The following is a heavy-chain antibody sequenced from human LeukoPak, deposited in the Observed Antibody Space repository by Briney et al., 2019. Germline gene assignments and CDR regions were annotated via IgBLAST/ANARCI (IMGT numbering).Heavy chain of an antibody. V-gene: IGHV3-30-3*01. CDR1: GFTFSSYA. Sequence: PGGSLRLSCAASGFTFSSYAMHWVRQAPGKGLEWVAVISYDGSNKYYADSVKGPFTISRDNSKNTLYLQINSLRAEDTAVYYCAKDQPTIAAAGNRFYYYGMDVWGQGTTVTVSS. CDR2: ISYDGSNK. CDR3: AKDQPTIAAAGNRFYYYGMDV. J-gene: IGHJ6*02. D-gene: IGHD6-13*01.